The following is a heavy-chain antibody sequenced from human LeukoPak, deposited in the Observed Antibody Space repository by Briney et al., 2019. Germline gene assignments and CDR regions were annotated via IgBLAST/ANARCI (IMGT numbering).Heavy chain of an antibody. CDR2: ISYDGSNK. J-gene: IGHJ6*02. CDR3: ARGGSGTLYYYYGMDV. CDR1: GFTFSSYA. D-gene: IGHD1-1*01. V-gene: IGHV3-30-3*01. Sequence: PGGSLRLSCAASGFTFSSYAMHWVRQAPGKGLEWVAVISYDGSNKYYADSVKGRFTISRDNSKNALYLQMNSLRAEDTAVYYCARGGSGTLYYYYGMDVWGQGTTVTVSS.